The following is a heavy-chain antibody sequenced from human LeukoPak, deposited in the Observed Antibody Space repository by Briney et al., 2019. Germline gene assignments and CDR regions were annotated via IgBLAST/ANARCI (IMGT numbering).Heavy chain of an antibody. V-gene: IGHV3-7*01. J-gene: IGHJ4*02. CDR3: ARDQDYYDSSGYLIFDY. CDR2: IKKDGSEK. CDR1: GFTVSNNY. D-gene: IGHD3-22*01. Sequence: PGGSLRLSCAASGFTVSNNYMSWVRQAPGKGLEWVANIKKDGSEKYYVDSVKGRFTISRDNAKNSLYLQMNSLRAEDTAVYYCARDQDYYDSSGYLIFDYWGQGTLVTVSS.